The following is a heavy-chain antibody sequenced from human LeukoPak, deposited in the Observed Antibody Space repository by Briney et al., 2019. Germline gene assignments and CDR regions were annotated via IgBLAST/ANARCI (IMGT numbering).Heavy chain of an antibody. J-gene: IGHJ4*02. D-gene: IGHD2-15*01. Sequence: SETLSLTCTVSGGSISSSSYYWGWIRQPPGTGLEWIGSIYYSGSTYYNPSLKSRVTISVDTSKNQFSLKLSSVTAADTAVYYCARRFVLGGSLQTLDYWGQGTLVTVSS. CDR2: IYYSGST. CDR1: GGSISSSSYY. V-gene: IGHV4-39*01. CDR3: ARRFVLGGSLQTLDY.